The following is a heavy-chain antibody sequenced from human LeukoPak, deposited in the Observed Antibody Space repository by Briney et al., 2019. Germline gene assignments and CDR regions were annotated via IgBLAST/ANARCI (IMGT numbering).Heavy chain of an antibody. J-gene: IGHJ3*02. CDR3: ARELGSGFDI. V-gene: IGHV4-59*01. CDR2: FYYKGDT. CDR1: GYSFTSYW. D-gene: IGHD6-19*01. Sequence: ESLKISCKGSGYSFTSYWIGWVRQMPGKGLEWIGYFYYKGDTNYNPSLKSRVVISADTSQNQLSLMLRSVTAPDTARYYCARELGSGFDIWGQGIMVIVSS.